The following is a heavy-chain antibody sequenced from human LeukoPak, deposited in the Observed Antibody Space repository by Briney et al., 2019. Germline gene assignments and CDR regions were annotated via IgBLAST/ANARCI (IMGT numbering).Heavy chain of an antibody. D-gene: IGHD6-13*01. V-gene: IGHV4-61*02. J-gene: IGHJ6*02. CDR2: IYTSGST. CDR3: ASQHSSSDYYYGMDV. Sequence: PSQTLSLTCTVSGGSISSGSYYWSWIRQPAGKGLEWIERIYTSGSTNYNPSPKSRVTISVDTSKNQFSLKLSSVTAADTAVYYCASQHSSSDYYYGMDVWGQGTTVTVSS. CDR1: GGSISSGSYY.